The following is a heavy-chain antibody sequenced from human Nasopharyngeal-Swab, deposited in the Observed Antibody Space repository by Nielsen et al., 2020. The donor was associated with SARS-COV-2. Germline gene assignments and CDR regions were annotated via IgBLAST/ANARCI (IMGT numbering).Heavy chain of an antibody. D-gene: IGHD1-26*01. CDR2: IYYSGST. CDR3: ARDWELLGFDY. V-gene: IGHV4-30-4*08. CDR1: GCSISSGDYY. J-gene: IGHJ4*02. Sequence: SETLSLTCTASGCSISSGDYYWSRLRQPPGKGLEWIGYIYYSGSTYYNPSLKSRVTISVDTSKNQFSLKLSSVTAADTAVYYCARDWELLGFDYWGQGTLVTVSS.